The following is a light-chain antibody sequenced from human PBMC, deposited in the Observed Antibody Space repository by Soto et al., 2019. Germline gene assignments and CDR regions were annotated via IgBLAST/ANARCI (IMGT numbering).Light chain of an antibody. J-gene: IGKJ1*01. CDR2: KAS. CDR1: QTISSW. Sequence: DIQMTQSPSTLSGSVGDRVITTCLASQTISSWLAWYQQKPGKAPKLLIYKASTLKSGVPSRFSGSGSGTEFTLTISSLQPDDFATYYCQHYNSYSEAFGQGTKVDIK. V-gene: IGKV1-5*03. CDR3: QHYNSYSEA.